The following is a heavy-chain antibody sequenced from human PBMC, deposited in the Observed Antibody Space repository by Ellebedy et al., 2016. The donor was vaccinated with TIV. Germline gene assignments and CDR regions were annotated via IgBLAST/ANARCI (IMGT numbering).Heavy chain of an antibody. CDR1: GDSINGYY. V-gene: IGHV4-59*08. CDR3: ARQRGNNGFFDF. J-gene: IGHJ5*01. D-gene: IGHD1/OR15-1a*01. Sequence: MPSETLSLTCTVSGDSINGYYWSWIRQPPGKGLEWLGCIYYSGTTDYNPSLKSRVTISVDTSEKQFSLKLTSVTAADTAVYYCARQRGNNGFFDFWGQGSLVAVSS. CDR2: IYYSGTT.